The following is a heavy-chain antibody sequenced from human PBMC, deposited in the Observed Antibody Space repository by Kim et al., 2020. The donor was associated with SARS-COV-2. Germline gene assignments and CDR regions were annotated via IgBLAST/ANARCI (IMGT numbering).Heavy chain of an antibody. Sequence: SETLSLTCTVSGGSISSSSYYWGWIRQPPGKGLEWIGSIYYSGSTYYNPSLKSRVTISVDTSKNQFSLKLSAVTAAATAVYHCANLSGYVSGWGQGTLVT. D-gene: IGHD5-12*01. V-gene: IGHV4-39*01. CDR1: GGSISSSSYY. CDR2: IYYSGST. CDR3: ANLSGYVSG. J-gene: IGHJ4*02.